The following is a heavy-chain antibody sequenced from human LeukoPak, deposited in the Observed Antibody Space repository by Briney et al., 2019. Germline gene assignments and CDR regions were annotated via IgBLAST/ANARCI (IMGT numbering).Heavy chain of an antibody. Sequence: GGSLRLSCAASGFTFSDYYMSWIRQAQGKGLEWVSYISSSGSTIYYADSVKGRFTISRDNAKNSLYLQMNSLRAEDTAVYYCARDPYYYYMDVWGKGTTVTVSS. J-gene: IGHJ6*03. CDR2: ISSSGSTI. V-gene: IGHV3-11*01. CDR1: GFTFSDYY. CDR3: ARDPYYYYMDV.